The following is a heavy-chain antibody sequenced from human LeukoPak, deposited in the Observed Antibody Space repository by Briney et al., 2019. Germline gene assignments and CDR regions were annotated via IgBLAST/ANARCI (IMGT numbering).Heavy chain of an antibody. CDR3: AKDLPPDY. Sequence: GRSLRLSCAASGFTFSSYAMHWVRQAPGKGLEWVAVISYDGSNKYYADSVKGRFTISRDNSRNTLYLQMNSLRAEDTAVYYCAKDLPPDYWGQGTLVTVSS. CDR2: ISYDGSNK. CDR1: GFTFSSYA. V-gene: IGHV3-30*01. J-gene: IGHJ4*02.